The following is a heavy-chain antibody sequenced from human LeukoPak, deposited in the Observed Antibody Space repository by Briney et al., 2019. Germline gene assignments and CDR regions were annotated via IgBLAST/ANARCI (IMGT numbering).Heavy chain of an antibody. D-gene: IGHD3-9*01. Sequence: ASVKVSCKASGYTFTGHYMHWVRQAPGQGLEWMGWINPNSGGTNYAQKLQGRVTMTRDTSISTAYMELSRLRSDDTAVYYCARGPYYDILTGYYYYYYYVDVWGKGTTVTISS. CDR3: ARGPYYDILTGYYYYYYYVDV. V-gene: IGHV1-2*02. J-gene: IGHJ6*03. CDR1: GYTFTGHY. CDR2: INPNSGGT.